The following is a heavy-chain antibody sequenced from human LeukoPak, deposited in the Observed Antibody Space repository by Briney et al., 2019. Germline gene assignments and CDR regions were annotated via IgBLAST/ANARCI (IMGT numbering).Heavy chain of an antibody. CDR2: IYYSGST. CDR3: ARGTHCSSTSCSVY. V-gene: IGHV4-34*01. D-gene: IGHD2-2*01. Sequence: SETLSLTCAVYGGSFSGYFWSWIRQPPGKGLEWIGSIYYSGSTYYNPSLRSRVTISVDTSKSQFSLRLSPVTAADTAVYYCARGTHCSSTSCSVYWGQGTLVTVSS. J-gene: IGHJ4*02. CDR1: GGSFSGYF.